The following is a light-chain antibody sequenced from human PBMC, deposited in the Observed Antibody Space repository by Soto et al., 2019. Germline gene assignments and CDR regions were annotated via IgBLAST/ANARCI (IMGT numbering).Light chain of an antibody. V-gene: IGKV1-5*03. Sequence: DIQMTQSPSTLSGSVGDRVTITCRASQTISSWLAWYQQKPGKAPKLLIYKASTFKSGVPSRFSGSGSGTEFTLTISSLQPDDFATYYCQHYNSYSEACGQGTKGDIK. CDR3: QHYNSYSEA. J-gene: IGKJ1*01. CDR2: KAS. CDR1: QTISSW.